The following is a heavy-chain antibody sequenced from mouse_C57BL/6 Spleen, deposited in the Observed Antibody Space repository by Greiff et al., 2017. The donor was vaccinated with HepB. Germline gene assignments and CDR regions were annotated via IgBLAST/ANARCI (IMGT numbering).Heavy chain of an antibody. Sequence: EVKLQESGPGLVKPSQSLSLTCSVTGYSITSGYYWNWIRQFPGNKLEWMGYISYDGSNNYNPSLKNRISITRDTAKNQFFLKLNSVTTEDTATYYCARVYGNYVDWYFDVWGTGTTVTVSS. J-gene: IGHJ1*03. V-gene: IGHV3-6*01. CDR3: ARVYGNYVDWYFDV. CDR1: GYSITSGYY. CDR2: ISYDGSN. D-gene: IGHD2-1*01.